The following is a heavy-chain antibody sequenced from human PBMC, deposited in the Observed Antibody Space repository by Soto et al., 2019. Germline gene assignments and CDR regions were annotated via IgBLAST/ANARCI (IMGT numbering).Heavy chain of an antibody. CDR3: AREDYTTSSGFDP. V-gene: IGHV4-59*11. CDR2: IFYSGST. J-gene: IGHJ5*02. CDR1: GGSITSHY. D-gene: IGHD6-6*01. Sequence: SETLSLICSVSGGSITSHYWTWIRQPPGKGLEWIGSIFYSGSTNYNPSLQSRVTMSIDRSTNQFSLRLNFLTAADTAVYYCAREDYTTSSGFDPWGQGTLVTVSS.